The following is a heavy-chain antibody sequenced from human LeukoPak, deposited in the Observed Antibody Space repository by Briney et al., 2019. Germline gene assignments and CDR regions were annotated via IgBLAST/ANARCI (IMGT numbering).Heavy chain of an antibody. CDR2: ISYDGSNK. J-gene: IGHJ4*02. CDR1: GFTFSSYG. CDR3: ARWIQLWGDFDY. D-gene: IGHD5-18*01. V-gene: IGHV3-30*03. Sequence: GRSLRLSCAASGFTFSSYGMHWVRQAPGKGLEWVAVISYDGSNKYYADSVKGRFTISRDNAKNSLYLQMNSLRAEDTAVYYCARWIQLWGDFDYWGQGTLVTVSS.